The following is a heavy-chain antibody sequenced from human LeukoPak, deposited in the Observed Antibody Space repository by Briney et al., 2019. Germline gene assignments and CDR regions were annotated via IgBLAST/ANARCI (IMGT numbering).Heavy chain of an antibody. Sequence: SETLSLTCAVSGGSISSGGYSWSWIRQHPGKGLEWIGYIYYSGSTYYNPSLKSRVTISVDTSKNQFSLKLSSVTAADTAVYYCARVGYYYDSSGYYYGQNAFDIWGQGTMVTVSS. CDR2: IYYSGST. J-gene: IGHJ3*02. CDR1: GGSISSGGYS. V-gene: IGHV4-31*11. CDR3: ARVGYYYDSSGYYYGQNAFDI. D-gene: IGHD3-22*01.